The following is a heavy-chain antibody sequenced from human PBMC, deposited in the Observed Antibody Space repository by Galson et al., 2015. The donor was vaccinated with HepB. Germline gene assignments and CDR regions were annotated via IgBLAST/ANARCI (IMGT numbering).Heavy chain of an antibody. Sequence: SLRLSCAASGFTFSSYAMHWVRQAPGKGLEWVAVISYDGSNKYYADSVKGRFTISRDNSKNTLYLQMNSLRAEDTAVYYCARDRAPPDYYGSGSYHYYYYYGMDVWGQGTTVTVSS. D-gene: IGHD3-10*01. CDR2: ISYDGSNK. V-gene: IGHV3-30*04. CDR3: ARDRAPPDYYGSGSYHYYYYYGMDV. CDR1: GFTFSSYA. J-gene: IGHJ6*02.